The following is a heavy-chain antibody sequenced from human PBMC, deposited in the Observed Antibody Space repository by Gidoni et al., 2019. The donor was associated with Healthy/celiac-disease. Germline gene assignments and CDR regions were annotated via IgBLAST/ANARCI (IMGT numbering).Heavy chain of an antibody. CDR1: GFTFSSYS. Sequence: EVQLVESVGGLVKPGGSLRLSCSASGFTFSSYSMNWVRQAPGKGLEWVSSISSSSSYIYYADSVKGRFTISRDNAKNSLYLQMNSLRAEDTAVYYCARLTVTTTIYYYYGMDVWGQGTTVTVSS. CDR3: ARLTVTTTIYYYYGMDV. V-gene: IGHV3-21*01. CDR2: ISSSSSYI. D-gene: IGHD4-17*01. J-gene: IGHJ6*02.